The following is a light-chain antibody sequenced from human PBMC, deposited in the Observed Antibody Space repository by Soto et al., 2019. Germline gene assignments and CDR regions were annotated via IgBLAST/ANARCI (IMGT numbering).Light chain of an antibody. CDR1: QSISSW. CDR2: DAS. V-gene: IGKV1-5*01. Sequence: DIPMTQSPSTLSASVGDIVTITCRASQSISSWLAWYQQKPGNTPKLLIYDASSLESGVPSRFSGSGSGTEFTLTISSLQPDDVATYYCQQSNSSPRTFGQGTKVEIK. CDR3: QQSNSSPRT. J-gene: IGKJ1*01.